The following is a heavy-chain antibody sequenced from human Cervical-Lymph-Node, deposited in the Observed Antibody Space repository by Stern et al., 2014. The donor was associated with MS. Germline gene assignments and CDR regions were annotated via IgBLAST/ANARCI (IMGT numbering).Heavy chain of an antibody. J-gene: IGHJ4*02. CDR2: IIYSGST. D-gene: IGHD5-18*01. V-gene: IGHV4-59*01. Sequence: QVQLVESGPGLVEPSETLSLTCTISGGSISSYYWSWIRQPPGKGLEWIGYIIYSGSTIYSPSLKSRVTISVDTSKNQFSLKLRSVTAADTAVYFCARGVDTAMVPDSWGQGTLVTISS. CDR1: GGSISSYY. CDR3: ARGVDTAMVPDS.